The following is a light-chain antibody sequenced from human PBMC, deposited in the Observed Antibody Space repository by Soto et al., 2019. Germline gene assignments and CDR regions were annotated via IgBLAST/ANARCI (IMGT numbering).Light chain of an antibody. CDR3: QQRSSWPLT. Sequence: EIVLTQSPATLSLSPGERATLSCRASENVRNYLIWYQQKPGLPPRLLIYDTSTRATGIPARFSGSGSGTDYTLTISSLEPEDFGVYYCQQRSSWPLTFGGGTKVEIK. V-gene: IGKV3-11*01. J-gene: IGKJ4*01. CDR2: DTS. CDR1: ENVRNY.